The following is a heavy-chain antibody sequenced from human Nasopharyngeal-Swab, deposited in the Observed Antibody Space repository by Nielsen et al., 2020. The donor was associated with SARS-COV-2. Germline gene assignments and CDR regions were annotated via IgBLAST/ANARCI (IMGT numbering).Heavy chain of an antibody. CDR1: GFTFDDYA. CDR2: ISWNSGSI. D-gene: IGHD6-13*01. CDR3: ARDQDSSSWYWA. J-gene: IGHJ5*02. V-gene: IGHV3-9*01. Sequence: SLKISCAASGFTFDDYAMHWVRQAPGKGLEWVSGISWNSGSIGYADSVKGRFTISRDNAKNSLYLQMNSLRAEDTAVYYCARDQDSSSWYWAWGQGTLVTVSS.